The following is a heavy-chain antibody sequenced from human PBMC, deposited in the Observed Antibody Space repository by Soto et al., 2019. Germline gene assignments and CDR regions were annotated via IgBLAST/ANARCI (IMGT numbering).Heavy chain of an antibody. CDR3: AKQRGGGHYYYYGMDV. CDR1: GFTFDDYT. CDR2: ISWDGGST. V-gene: IGHV3-43*01. J-gene: IGHJ6*02. D-gene: IGHD6-25*01. Sequence: VQLVESGGVVVQPGGSLRLSCAASGFTFDDYTMHWVRQAPGKGLEWVSLISWDGGSTYYADSVKGRFTISRDNSKNSLYLQMNSLRTEDTALYYCAKQRGGGHYYYYGMDVWGQGTTVTVSS.